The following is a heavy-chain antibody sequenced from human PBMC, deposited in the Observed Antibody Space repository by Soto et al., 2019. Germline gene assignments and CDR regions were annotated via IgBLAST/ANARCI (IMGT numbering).Heavy chain of an antibody. CDR3: VRGRNQWLVRGGWFDP. J-gene: IGHJ5*02. V-gene: IGHV3-33*01. CDR2: IWYDGSNK. Sequence: QVQLVESGGGVVQPGRSLRLSCAASGFTFSSYGMHWVRQAPGKGLEWVAVIWYDGSNKYYADSVKGRFTISRDNSKNTLYMQMNSLRADDRAVYYCVRGRNQWLVRGGWFDPWFQGTLVTVSS. CDR1: GFTFSSYG. D-gene: IGHD6-19*01.